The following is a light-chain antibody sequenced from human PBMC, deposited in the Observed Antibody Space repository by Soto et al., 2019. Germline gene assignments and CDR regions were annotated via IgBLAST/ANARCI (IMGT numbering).Light chain of an antibody. V-gene: IGKV3-15*01. Sequence: SQSVSSSLGWYQHEXGRARRLLIYHASXRAPDIPARFSGSASGTEFTVTISSLQSEDSAVYYCQQYNMWPRTFGQGTNVDI. J-gene: IGKJ1*01. CDR3: QQYNMWPRT. CDR1: QSVSSS. CDR2: HAS.